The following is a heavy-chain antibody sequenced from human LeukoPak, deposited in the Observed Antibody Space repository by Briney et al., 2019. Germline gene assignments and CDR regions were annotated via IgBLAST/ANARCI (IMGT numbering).Heavy chain of an antibody. V-gene: IGHV3-30*03. CDR3: AATRVEDILTGYLT. CDR2: ISYDGSNK. J-gene: IGHJ5*02. D-gene: IGHD3-9*01. Sequence: QPGRSLRLSCAASGFTFSSYGMHWVRQAPGKGLEWVAVISYDGSNKYYADSVKGRFTISRDNSKNTLYLQMNSLRAEDTAVYYCAATRVEDILTGYLTWGQGTLVTVSS. CDR1: GFTFSSYG.